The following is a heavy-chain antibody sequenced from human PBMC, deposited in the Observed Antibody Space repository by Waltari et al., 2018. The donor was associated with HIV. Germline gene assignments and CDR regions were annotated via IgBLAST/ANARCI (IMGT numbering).Heavy chain of an antibody. Sequence: VQLEQWGTGLLKPSETLSLTCAVYGGSLSGFLWSWARQPPGKGLEWIGDIVHDGTTNYNRALKSRATVSITGSKNQFSLKLNSMTAADTGVYYCARLEALLPGVVIVRDVWGQGTLVTVSS. V-gene: IGHV4-34*02. J-gene: IGHJ4*02. CDR1: GGSLSGFL. CDR3: ARLEALLPGVVIVRDV. D-gene: IGHD3-3*01. CDR2: IVHDGTT.